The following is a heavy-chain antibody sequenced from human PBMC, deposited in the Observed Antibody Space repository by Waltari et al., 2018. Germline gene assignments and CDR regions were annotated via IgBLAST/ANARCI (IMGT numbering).Heavy chain of an antibody. CDR3: ARDIVVVVAATQLGY. V-gene: IGHV1-2*02. Sequence: QVQLVQSGAEVKKPGASVKVSCKASGYTFTGYYMHWVRQAPGQGLEWMGWINPNSGGTNYAQKFQGRVTMTRDTSISTAYMELSRLRSDDTAVYYCARDIVVVVAATQLGYWGQGTLVTVSS. J-gene: IGHJ4*02. CDR1: GYTFTGYY. D-gene: IGHD2-15*01. CDR2: INPNSGGT.